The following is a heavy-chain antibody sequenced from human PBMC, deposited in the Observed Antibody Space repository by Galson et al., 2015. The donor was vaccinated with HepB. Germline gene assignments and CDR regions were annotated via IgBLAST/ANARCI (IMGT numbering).Heavy chain of an antibody. CDR2: ISSSSSYI. Sequence: SLRLSCAASGFTFSSYSMNWVRQAPGKGLEWVSSISSSSSYIYYADSVKGRFTISRDNAKNSLYLQMNSLRAEDTAVSYCAREGAHSSGYFFDYWGQGTLVTVSS. CDR3: AREGAHSSGYFFDY. D-gene: IGHD3-22*01. J-gene: IGHJ4*02. V-gene: IGHV3-21*01. CDR1: GFTFSSYS.